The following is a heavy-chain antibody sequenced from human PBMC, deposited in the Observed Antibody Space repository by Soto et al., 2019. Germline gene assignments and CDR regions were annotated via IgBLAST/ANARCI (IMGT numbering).Heavy chain of an antibody. CDR3: ARVSPSDY. Sequence: QVQLVESGGGVVQPGRSLRLSCAASGFTFSSYAMHWVRQAPGKGLEWVAVISYDGSNKYYADSVKGRFTISRDNSENTLYLQMNSLRAEDTAVYYCARVSPSDYWGQGTLVTVSS. CDR2: ISYDGSNK. CDR1: GFTFSSYA. J-gene: IGHJ4*02. V-gene: IGHV3-30-3*01.